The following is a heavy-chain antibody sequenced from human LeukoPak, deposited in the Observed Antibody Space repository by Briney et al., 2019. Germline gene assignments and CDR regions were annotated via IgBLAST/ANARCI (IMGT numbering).Heavy chain of an antibody. CDR3: ARGPLTGRWPDMGFDY. CDR1: GFTFSSYA. J-gene: IGHJ4*02. D-gene: IGHD5-24*01. V-gene: IGHV3-30-3*01. CDR2: ISYDGSNK. Sequence: GGSLRLSCAASGFTFSSYAMHWVCQAPGKGLEWVAVISYDGSNKYYADSVKGRFTISRDNSKNTLYLQMNSLRAEDTAVYYCARGPLTGRWPDMGFDYWGQGTLVTVSS.